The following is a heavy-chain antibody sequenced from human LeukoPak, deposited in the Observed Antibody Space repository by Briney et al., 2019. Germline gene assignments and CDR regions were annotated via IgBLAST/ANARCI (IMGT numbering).Heavy chain of an antibody. J-gene: IGHJ4*02. CDR3: ARDMTGNVADY. V-gene: IGHV3-74*01. CDR2: INTDGSTT. D-gene: IGHD3-9*01. Sequence: PGGSLRLSCVASGFTFSNYWMYWVRQAPGKGLVWVSRINTDGSTTSYADSVKGRFTISRDNAKNTLYLQMNSLRAEDTAVYYCARDMTGNVADYWGQGTLVTVSS. CDR1: GFTFSNYW.